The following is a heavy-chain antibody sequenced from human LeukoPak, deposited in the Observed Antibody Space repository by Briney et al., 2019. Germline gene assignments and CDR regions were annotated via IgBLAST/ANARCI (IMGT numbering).Heavy chain of an antibody. D-gene: IGHD6-13*01. V-gene: IGHV3-53*01. Sequence: GGSLRLSCAASGFTFSSYGITWVRQAPGKGLEWVSVIYSGGSTYYADSVKGRFTISRDNSKNTLYLQMNSLRAEDTAVYYCARGGSNWDYYFDYWGQGTLVTVSS. CDR1: GFTFSSYG. CDR2: IYSGGST. J-gene: IGHJ4*02. CDR3: ARGGSNWDYYFDY.